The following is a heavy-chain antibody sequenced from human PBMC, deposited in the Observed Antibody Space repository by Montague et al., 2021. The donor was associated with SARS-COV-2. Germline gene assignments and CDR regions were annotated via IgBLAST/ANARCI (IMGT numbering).Heavy chain of an antibody. CDR1: GFIFTDHY. CDR3: TRADKSVYSFDY. J-gene: IGHJ4*02. D-gene: IGHD5/OR15-5a*01. CDR2: SRNKANGYST. V-gene: IGHV3-72*01. Sequence: SLRLSCAASGFIFTDHYMDWVRQAPGKGLEWVGRSRNKANGYSTEYAASVKGRFTISRDDSVNSLYLQMKSLRNEDTAIYYCTRADKSVYSFDYWGQGALVTVSS.